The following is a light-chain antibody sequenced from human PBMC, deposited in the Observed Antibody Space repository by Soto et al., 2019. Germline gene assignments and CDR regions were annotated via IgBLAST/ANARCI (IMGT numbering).Light chain of an antibody. CDR1: QSIGRF. CDR2: AAS. Sequence: DIQRTQSPSTVSAAGGYGVAMTCRASQSIGRFLAWYQHQPGKAPKLLIYAASTLQSGVPSRFSGSGSGTDFTLTITSLQPQDFATYYCQQLHSYLLTFGGGTKVDIK. J-gene: IGKJ4*01. V-gene: IGKV1-9*01. CDR3: QQLHSYLLT.